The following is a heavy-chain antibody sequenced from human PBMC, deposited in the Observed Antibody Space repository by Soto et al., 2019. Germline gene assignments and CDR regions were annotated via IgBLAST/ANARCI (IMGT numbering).Heavy chain of an antibody. CDR1: GGSISSYY. CDR3: ARTDSYGTYGMDV. V-gene: IGHV4-59*01. D-gene: IGHD5-18*01. CDR2: IYYSGST. J-gene: IGHJ6*02. Sequence: QVQLQESGPGLVKPSETLSLTCTVSGGSISSYYWSWIRQPPGKGLEGIGYIYYSGSTNYNPSLKSRVPITVHTSKHQFSGKLSSVTAADTAVYYCARTDSYGTYGMDVWGQGTTVTVSS.